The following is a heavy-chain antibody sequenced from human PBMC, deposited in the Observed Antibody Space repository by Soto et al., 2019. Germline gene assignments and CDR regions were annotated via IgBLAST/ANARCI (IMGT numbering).Heavy chain of an antibody. CDR1: GFTFDYYW. CDR2: IHSDGTST. V-gene: IGHV3-74*01. J-gene: IGHJ3*01. D-gene: IGHD1-26*01. CDR3: ARGDRGAFDL. Sequence: EVQLVESGGGLVQPGESLRLSCAASGFTFDYYWMHWVRQAPGKGLVWVSRIHSDGTSTTYADSVKGRFTISRDNAKNTLSLQMNSLRAEDTAVYYCARGDRGAFDLWGQGTVVTDS.